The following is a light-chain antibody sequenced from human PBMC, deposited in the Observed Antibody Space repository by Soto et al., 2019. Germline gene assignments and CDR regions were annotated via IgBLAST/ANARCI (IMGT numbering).Light chain of an antibody. CDR2: GVS. V-gene: IGKV3D-15*01. CDR1: QSVSSN. Sequence: IRMTQSPAPLSLSPGPTATPSSITSQSVSSNLAWYQQKPGQAPRLLIYGVSTRATGIPARFSGSGSGTEFTLTISSLQSEDFAVYYCQQYNNWPPITFGQGTRLEI. CDR3: QQYNNWPPIT. J-gene: IGKJ5*01.